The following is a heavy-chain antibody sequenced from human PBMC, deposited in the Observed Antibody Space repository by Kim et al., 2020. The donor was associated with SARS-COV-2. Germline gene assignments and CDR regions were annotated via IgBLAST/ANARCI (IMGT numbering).Heavy chain of an antibody. CDR1: GFTFSSYG. D-gene: IGHD6-13*01. CDR2: ISYDGSNK. J-gene: IGHJ6*02. Sequence: GGSLRLSCAASGFTFSSYGLHWVRQAPGKGLEWVAVISYDGSNKYYADSVKGRFTISRDNSENTLYLQMNSLRAEDTAVYYCARVLGAAAGTYYYYVMDVWGQGTTVTVSS. CDR3: ARVLGAAAGTYYYYVMDV. V-gene: IGHV3-30*03.